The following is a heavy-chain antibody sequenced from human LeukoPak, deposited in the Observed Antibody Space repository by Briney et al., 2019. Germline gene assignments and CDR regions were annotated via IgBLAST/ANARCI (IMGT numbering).Heavy chain of an antibody. V-gene: IGHV1-18*01. J-gene: IGHJ2*01. D-gene: IGHD4-17*01. CDR3: ARDRGDYAPLNWYFDL. CDR1: GYTFNKYG. CDR2: ITTYNGNT. Sequence: ASVKVSCKASGYTFNKYGISWVRQAPGQGLEWMGWITTYNGNTNYAQKVQGRVTMTTDTSASTVYMELRSLRPDDTAVYYCARDRGDYAPLNWYFDLWGRGTLVTVSS.